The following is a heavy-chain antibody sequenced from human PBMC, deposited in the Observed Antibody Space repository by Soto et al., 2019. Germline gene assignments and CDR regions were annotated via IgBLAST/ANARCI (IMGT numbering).Heavy chain of an antibody. Sequence: PGGSLRLSCAASGFTFSSYGMHWVRQAPGKGLEWVAVIWYDGSNKYYADSVKGRFTISRDNSKNTLYLQMNSLRAEDTAVYYCARADYDSSGYYGPIDYWGQGTLVTVSS. J-gene: IGHJ4*02. CDR2: IWYDGSNK. CDR3: ARADYDSSGYYGPIDY. D-gene: IGHD3-22*01. CDR1: GFTFSSYG. V-gene: IGHV3-33*01.